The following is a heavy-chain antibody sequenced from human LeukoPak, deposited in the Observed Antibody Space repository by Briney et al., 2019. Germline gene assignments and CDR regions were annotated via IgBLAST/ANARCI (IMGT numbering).Heavy chain of an antibody. CDR1: GDSISSGDYY. V-gene: IGHV4-61*02. CDR2: ISSSGST. CDR3: ARGSYSYGYQFDY. Sequence: SETLSLTCTVSGDSISSGDYYWSWIRQPAGKGLEWIGRISSSGSTNYNPSLKSRVTISVDTSKNQFSLKLSSVTAADTAVYYCARGSYSYGYQFDYWGQGTLVTVSS. J-gene: IGHJ4*02. D-gene: IGHD5-18*01.